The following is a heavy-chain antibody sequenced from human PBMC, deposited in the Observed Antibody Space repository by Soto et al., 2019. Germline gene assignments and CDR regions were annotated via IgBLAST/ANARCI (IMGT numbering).Heavy chain of an antibody. CDR2: ISYDGSNK. Sequence: QVQLVESGGGVVQPGRSLRLSCAASGFTFSSYGMHWVRQAPGKGLEWVAVISYDGSNKYYADSVKGRFTISRDNSKNTLYLQMNSLRAEDTAVYYCANDQEQWLVDAFDIWGQGTMVTVSS. CDR1: GFTFSSYG. J-gene: IGHJ3*02. CDR3: ANDQEQWLVDAFDI. V-gene: IGHV3-30*18. D-gene: IGHD6-19*01.